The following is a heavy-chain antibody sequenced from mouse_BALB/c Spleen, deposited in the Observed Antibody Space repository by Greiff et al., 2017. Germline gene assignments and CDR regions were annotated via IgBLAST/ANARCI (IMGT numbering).Heavy chain of an antibody. CDR2: IWSGGST. J-gene: IGHJ2*01. Sequence: VKLMESGPGLVQPSQSLSITCTVSGFSLTSYGVHWVRQSPGKGLEWLGVIWSGGSTDYNAAFISRLSISKDNSKSQVFFKMNSLQANDTAIYYCARKGIWGPFFDYWGQGTTLTVSS. D-gene: IGHD1-1*02. V-gene: IGHV2-2*02. CDR3: ARKGIWGPFFDY. CDR1: GFSLTSYG.